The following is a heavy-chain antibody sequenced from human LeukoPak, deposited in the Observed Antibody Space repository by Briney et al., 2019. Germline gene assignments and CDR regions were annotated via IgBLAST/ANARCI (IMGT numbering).Heavy chain of an antibody. CDR2: INSDGSRT. CDR1: GFTFSSDY. Sequence: GGSLRLSCAASGFTFSSDYMHWVRQAPGKGLVWVSRINSDGSRTSYADSVKGRFTISRDNAKNTLYLQINSLRAEDTAVYYCARDLTYYDFWSGSPRYYGMDVWGQGTTVTVSS. J-gene: IGHJ6*02. V-gene: IGHV3-74*01. D-gene: IGHD3-3*01. CDR3: ARDLTYYDFWSGSPRYYGMDV.